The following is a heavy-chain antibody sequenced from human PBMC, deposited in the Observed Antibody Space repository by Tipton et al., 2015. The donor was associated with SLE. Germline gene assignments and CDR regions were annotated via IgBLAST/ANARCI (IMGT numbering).Heavy chain of an antibody. V-gene: IGHV3-23*01. CDR3: AIALADTYRFDP. D-gene: IGHD6-19*01. CDR2: INYNGGRT. Sequence: SLRLSCAASGFTFNDYAMSWVRQAPGKGLEWVSTINYNGGRTSYADSVKGRFTFSRDNPKNTLYLQMNSLRADDTAVYYCAIALADTYRFDPWGQGTLVTVSS. CDR1: GFTFNDYA. J-gene: IGHJ5*02.